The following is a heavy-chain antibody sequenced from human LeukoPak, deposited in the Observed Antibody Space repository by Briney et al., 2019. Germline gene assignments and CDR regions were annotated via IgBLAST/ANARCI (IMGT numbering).Heavy chain of an antibody. CDR2: ISSSSHSI. J-gene: IGHJ3*01. V-gene: IGHV3-48*01. CDR1: GFAFSNYN. CDR3: ARALTSDALDL. D-gene: IGHD2-2*01. Sequence: GGSLRLSCAASGFAFSNYNMNWVRQAPGKGLEWVSYISSSSHSIYYADSVRGRFAVSRDNAQDSRYLQLNNLKAGDTAVYYCARALTSDALDLWGQGTMVTVSS.